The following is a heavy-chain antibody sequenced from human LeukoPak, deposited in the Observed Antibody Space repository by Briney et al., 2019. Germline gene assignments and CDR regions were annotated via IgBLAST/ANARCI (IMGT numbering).Heavy chain of an antibody. CDR2: VSYGGGT. J-gene: IGHJ4*02. V-gene: IGHV4-59*08. Sequence: SETLSLTCAVSGGSISSFYWSWVRQPPGKGLEWVGYVSYGGGTTYNPSLKRRVSMSIDTSKNQFSLRLSSVTAADTALYYCARVGDTSGYFYYFDYWGQGTLVTVSS. D-gene: IGHD3-22*01. CDR1: GGSISSFY. CDR3: ARVGDTSGYFYYFDY.